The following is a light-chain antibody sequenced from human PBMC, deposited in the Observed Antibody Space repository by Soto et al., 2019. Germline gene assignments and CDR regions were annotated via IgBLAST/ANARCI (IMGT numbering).Light chain of an antibody. Sequence: DIQMTQSPSSLSASVGDRVTITCRASQSISNHLNWYQQKPGKAPNLLIYAVSSLRSGVPSRFSGSGSGTDFTLTISSLQPEDFATYYFQQSYSTARTFGQGTKLEIK. CDR3: QQSYSTART. J-gene: IGKJ2*01. V-gene: IGKV1-39*01. CDR2: AVS. CDR1: QSISNH.